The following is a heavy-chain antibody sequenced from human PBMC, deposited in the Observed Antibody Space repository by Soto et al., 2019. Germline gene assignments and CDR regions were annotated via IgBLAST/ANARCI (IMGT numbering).Heavy chain of an antibody. Sequence: GGSLRLSCAASGFTFSSYGMDWVLQAPGKGLDWVAVIWYDGSNKYYADSVKGRFTISRDNSKNTLYLQMNSLRAEDTAVYYCARDRYSSGWYDFGNYYYYGMDVWGQGTTVTVYS. V-gene: IGHV3-33*01. J-gene: IGHJ6*02. D-gene: IGHD6-19*01. CDR3: ARDRYSSGWYDFGNYYYYGMDV. CDR1: GFTFSSYG. CDR2: IWYDGSNK.